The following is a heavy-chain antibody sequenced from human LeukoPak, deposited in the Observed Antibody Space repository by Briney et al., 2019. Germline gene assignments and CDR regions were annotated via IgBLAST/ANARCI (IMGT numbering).Heavy chain of an antibody. V-gene: IGHV3-9*01. J-gene: IGHJ4*02. CDR3: AKADDSSGYFPH. Sequence: GGTLRLSCAASGFTFSGFAMSWIRQAPGKGLEWVSGISWNSGSIGYADSVKGRFTISRDNAKNSLYLQMNSLRAEDTALYNCAKADDSSGYFPHWGQGTLVTVSS. CDR1: GFTFSGFA. D-gene: IGHD3-22*01. CDR2: ISWNSGSI.